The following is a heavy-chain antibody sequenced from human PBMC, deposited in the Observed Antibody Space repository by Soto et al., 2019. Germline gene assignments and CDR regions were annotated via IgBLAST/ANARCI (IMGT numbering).Heavy chain of an antibody. CDR1: GGSISGDY. V-gene: IGHV4-4*09. Sequence: SETLSLTCTVSGGSISGDYWSWIRQPPGKGLEWIGYTANTNYNPSLMGRVTISVDTSKNQFSLKLTSVTAADTAVYYCATSYGSGSQAFDYWGQGALVTVSS. J-gene: IGHJ4*02. CDR3: ATSYGSGSQAFDY. CDR2: TANT. D-gene: IGHD3-10*01.